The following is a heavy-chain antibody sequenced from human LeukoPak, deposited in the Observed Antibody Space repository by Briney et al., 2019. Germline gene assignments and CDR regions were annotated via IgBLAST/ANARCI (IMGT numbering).Heavy chain of an antibody. CDR3: ARRAVGNSYYHSMDV. CDR2: IIPIFGTA. J-gene: IGHJ6*03. D-gene: IGHD6-19*01. CDR1: GGTFSSYA. V-gene: IGHV1-69*13. Sequence: ASVKISCKASGGTFSSYAISWVRQAPGQGLEWMGGIIPIFGTANYAQKFQGRVTITADESTSTAYMELSSLRSEDTAVYYCARRAVGNSYYHSMDVWGKGTTVTVSS.